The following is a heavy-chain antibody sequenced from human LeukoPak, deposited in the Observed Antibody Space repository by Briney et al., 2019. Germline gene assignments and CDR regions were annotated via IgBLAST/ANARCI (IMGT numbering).Heavy chain of an antibody. D-gene: IGHD5-24*01. CDR2: IYYSGST. V-gene: IGHV4-59*01. J-gene: IGHJ4*02. Sequence: PSETLSLTCTVSGGSISSYYWSWIRQPPGKGLEWIGYIYYSGSTNYNPSLKSRVTISVDTSKNQFSLKLSSVTAADTAVYYCARSRWLQLTFDYWGQGTLVTVSS. CDR1: GGSISSYY. CDR3: ARSRWLQLTFDY.